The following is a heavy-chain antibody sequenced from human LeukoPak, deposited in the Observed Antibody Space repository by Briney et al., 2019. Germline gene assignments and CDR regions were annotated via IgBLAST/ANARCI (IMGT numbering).Heavy chain of an antibody. D-gene: IGHD1-7*01. CDR2: INTNTGNP. CDR3: AGGSYNWNYIDYYYYMDV. CDR1: GYTFTSYA. V-gene: IGHV7-4-1*02. J-gene: IGHJ6*03. Sequence: ASVKVSCKASGYTFTSYAMNWVRQASGQGLEWMGWINTNTGNPTYAQGFTGRFVFSLDTSVSTAYLQISSLKAEDTAVYYCAGGSYNWNYIDYYYYMDVWGKGTTVTVSS.